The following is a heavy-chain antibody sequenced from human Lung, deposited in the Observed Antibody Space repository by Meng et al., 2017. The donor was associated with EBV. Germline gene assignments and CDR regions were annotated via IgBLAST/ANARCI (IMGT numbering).Heavy chain of an antibody. CDR2: IHSSGIT. Sequence: REPGHGLVKPYTTFAPPCTVLVGSIRIGGSYWSWIRQHQGKGLEWIGYIHSSGITYYNPSLRSRLTISVDTSKNQFSLKLSSVTAADTAVYYCARASYGSGSPLGESWFDPWGQGTLVTVSS. V-gene: IGHV4-31*03. J-gene: IGHJ5*02. CDR1: VGSIRIGGSY. D-gene: IGHD3-10*01. CDR3: ARASYGSGSPLGESWFDP.